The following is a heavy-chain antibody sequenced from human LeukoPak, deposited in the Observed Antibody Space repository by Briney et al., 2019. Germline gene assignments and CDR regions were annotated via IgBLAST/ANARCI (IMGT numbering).Heavy chain of an antibody. CDR3: GGGEIWLCLDH. J-gene: IGHJ4*02. Sequence: SETLSLTCTVSGDSISTSYWTWIWQSPGKGLEWIGSLYHGGTTNYNRSLMSRVTISLDTSKNQFSLRLTSATAADTAVYYCGGGEIWLCLDHWGQGTLVTVSS. D-gene: IGHD3-16*01. CDR1: GDSISTSY. V-gene: IGHV4-59*01. CDR2: LYHGGTT.